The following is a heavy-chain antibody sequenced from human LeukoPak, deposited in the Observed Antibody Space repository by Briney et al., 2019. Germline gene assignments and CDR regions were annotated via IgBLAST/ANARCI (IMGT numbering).Heavy chain of an antibody. V-gene: IGHV3-48*02. D-gene: IGHD1-26*01. Sequence: PGGSLRLSSAASGFTFSSYSMNWVRQAPGKGLEWVSHITASGTAMFYADSVKGRFTISRDNAKNSLYLQMNSLRDEDTAVYYCASSGSYRFGYWGQGTLVTVSS. CDR3: ASSGSYRFGY. J-gene: IGHJ4*02. CDR1: GFTFSSYS. CDR2: ITASGTAM.